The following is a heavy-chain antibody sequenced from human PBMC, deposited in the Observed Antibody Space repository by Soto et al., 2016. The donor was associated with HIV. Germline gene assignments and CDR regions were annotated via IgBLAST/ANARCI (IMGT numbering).Heavy chain of an antibody. CDR1: GFTFTYAW. J-gene: IGHJ4*02. V-gene: IGHV3-15*01. Sequence: EVQLVESGGGLVKPGESLRLACRGSGFTFTYAWMSWVRQAPGKGLEWVGRIKSNGDDGSTDYAEFVKDRFTISRDDVKKTLYLDINTLKIEDAGVYYCLTGFSRRWAGYWGQGTLVTVSS. CDR3: LTGFSRRWAGY. CDR2: IKSNGDDGST. D-gene: IGHD3-3*01.